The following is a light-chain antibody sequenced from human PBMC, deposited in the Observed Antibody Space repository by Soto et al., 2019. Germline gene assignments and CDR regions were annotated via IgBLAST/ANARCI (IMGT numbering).Light chain of an antibody. CDR1: ISDVAGYNY. CDR3: SSYEGNNNLV. J-gene: IGLJ2*01. V-gene: IGLV2-11*01. CDR2: DVT. Sequence: QSALTQPRSVSGSPGQSVSISCTVTISDVAGYNYVSWYQHHPGKAPKLLISDVTKRPSWVPDRFSGSKSGNTASLTISELQAEDEADYYCSSYEGNNNLVFGGGTKLTVL.